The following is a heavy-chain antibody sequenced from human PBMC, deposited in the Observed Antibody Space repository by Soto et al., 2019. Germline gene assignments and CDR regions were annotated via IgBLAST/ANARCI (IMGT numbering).Heavy chain of an antibody. J-gene: IGHJ6*02. V-gene: IGHV1-2*02. Sequence: ASVKVSFKASGYTFTGYYMHWLRQAPGQGLEWMGWINPNSGGTNYAQKFQGRVTMTRDTSISTAYMELSRLRSDDTAVYYCARDVLRFLEWSLGGMDVWGQGTTVTVS. CDR2: INPNSGGT. D-gene: IGHD3-3*01. CDR1: GYTFTGYY. CDR3: ARDVLRFLEWSLGGMDV.